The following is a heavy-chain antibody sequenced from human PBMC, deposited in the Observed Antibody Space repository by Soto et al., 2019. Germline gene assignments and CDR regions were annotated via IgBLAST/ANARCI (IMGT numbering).Heavy chain of an antibody. CDR1: GYTFTSYG. D-gene: IGHD3-9*01. CDR3: ARPLYDILTGSYYYYGMDV. V-gene: IGHV1-18*01. CDR2: ISAYNGNT. Sequence: ASVKVSCKASGYTFTSYGISWVRQAPGQGLEWMGWISAYNGNTNYAQKLQGRVTMTTDTSTSTAYMELRSLRSDDTAVYYCARPLYDILTGSYYYYGMDVWGQGTTVTVS. J-gene: IGHJ6*02.